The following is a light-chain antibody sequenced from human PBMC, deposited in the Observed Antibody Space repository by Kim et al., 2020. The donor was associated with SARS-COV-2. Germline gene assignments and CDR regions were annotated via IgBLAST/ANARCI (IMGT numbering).Light chain of an antibody. CDR2: DTN. Sequence: PGGKVTLTCESSTGTVTSGHYPYWLQQRPGQTPRTLIYDTNYKHSWTPAPFSGSLLGGKAALTLSGAQPDDEADYYCLLSSGGVRVFGGGTQLTVL. CDR3: LLSSGGVRV. CDR1: TGTVTSGHY. J-gene: IGLJ3*02. V-gene: IGLV7-46*01.